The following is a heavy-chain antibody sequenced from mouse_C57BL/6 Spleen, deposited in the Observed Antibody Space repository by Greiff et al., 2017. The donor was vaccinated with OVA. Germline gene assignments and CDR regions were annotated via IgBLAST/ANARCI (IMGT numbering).Heavy chain of an antibody. V-gene: IGHV1-80*01. CDR1: GYAFSSYW. J-gene: IGHJ1*03. Sequence: QVHVKQSGSELVKPGASVKISCKASGYAFSSYWMNWVKQRPGKGLEWIGQIYPGDGDTNYNGKFKGKATLTADKSSSTAYMQLSSLSSEDSAVYFCAREVGITTVVATRYCDVWGTGTTVTVSS. D-gene: IGHD1-1*01. CDR3: AREVGITTVVATRYCDV. CDR2: IYPGDGDT.